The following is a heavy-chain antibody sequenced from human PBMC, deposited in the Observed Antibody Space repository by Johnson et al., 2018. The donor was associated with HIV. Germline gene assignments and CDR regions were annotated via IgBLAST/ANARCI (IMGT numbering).Heavy chain of an antibody. Sequence: QVQLVESGGGVVQPGRSLRLSCAASGFIFSNAWMSWVRKAPGKGLEWVAVISYDGSNKYYADSVKGRFTISRENAKNTLYLQMNSLRAEDTAVYYCARDGGNDYGDYVGGGALDIWGQGTMVTVSS. J-gene: IGHJ3*02. CDR1: GFIFSNAW. CDR3: ARDGGNDYGDYVGGGALDI. CDR2: ISYDGSNK. D-gene: IGHD4-17*01. V-gene: IGHV3-30*03.